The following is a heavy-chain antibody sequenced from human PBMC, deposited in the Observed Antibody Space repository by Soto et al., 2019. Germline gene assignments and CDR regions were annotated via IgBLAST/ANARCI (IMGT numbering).Heavy chain of an antibody. D-gene: IGHD3-10*01. CDR1: GGSISSSNW. V-gene: IGHV4-4*02. CDR3: ARDYMVRGVMRWFDP. CDR2: IYHSGST. J-gene: IGHJ5*02. Sequence: QVQLQESGPGLVKPSGTLSLTCAVSGGSISSSNWWSWVRQPPGKGLEWIGEIYHSGSTNYNPSLKSRVTIPVDKSKTQLSLKRSSVTAADTAVYYCARDYMVRGVMRWFDPWGQGTLVTVSS.